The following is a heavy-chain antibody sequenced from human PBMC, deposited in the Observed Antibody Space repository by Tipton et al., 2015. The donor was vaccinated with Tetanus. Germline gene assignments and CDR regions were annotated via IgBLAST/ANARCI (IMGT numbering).Heavy chain of an antibody. CDR1: GGSISNYY. D-gene: IGHD3-3*01. CDR3: ARSHVFRLTLFGEEIPRSGRFDP. Sequence: TLSLNCTVSGGSISNYYWNWIRQSPGKGLEWLGNIYYSGDTDYNPSLQSRATISLDTAKNHFSLRLNSVTAADTAVYYCARSHVFRLTLFGEEIPRSGRFDPWGQGTLVTVSS. CDR2: IYYSGDT. J-gene: IGHJ5*02. V-gene: IGHV4-59*01.